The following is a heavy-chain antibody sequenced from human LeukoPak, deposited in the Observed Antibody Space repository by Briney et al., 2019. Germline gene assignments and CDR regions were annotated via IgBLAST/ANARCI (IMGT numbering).Heavy chain of an antibody. CDR1: GFTFSNYW. D-gene: IGHD2-15*01. CDR3: AKAKGVSWWCSGGNCHFDY. V-gene: IGHV3-7*03. CDR2: IKQDGSEK. J-gene: IGHJ4*02. Sequence: PGGSLRLSCAASGFTFSNYWMSWVRQAPGKGLEWVANIKQDGSEKYYVDSVKGRFTISRDNAKNSLYLQMNSLRAEDMALYYCAKAKGVSWWCSGGNCHFDYWGQGTLVTVSS.